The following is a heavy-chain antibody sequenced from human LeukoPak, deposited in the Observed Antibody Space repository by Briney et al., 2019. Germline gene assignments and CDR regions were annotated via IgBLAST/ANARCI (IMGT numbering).Heavy chain of an antibody. V-gene: IGHV3-74*01. CDR3: ARGIVVAPAATVDY. J-gene: IGHJ4*02. Sequence: GSLRLSCAASGFTFSSYWMHWVRQAPGKGLVWVSRVNSDESTPTYAGSVKGRFTIYRDNAKNTLYLQMNSLRDEDTAVYKCARGIVVAPAATVDYWGQGTLVTVSS. D-gene: IGHD2-2*01. CDR2: VNSDESTP. CDR1: GFTFSSYW.